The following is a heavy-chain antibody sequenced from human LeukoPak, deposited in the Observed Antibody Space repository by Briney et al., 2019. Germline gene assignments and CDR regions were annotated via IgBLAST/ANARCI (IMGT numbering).Heavy chain of an antibody. CDR1: GFSFSNYA. Sequence: PGGSLRLSCAASGFSFSNYAMSWVRQAPGKGLEWVSAISGSGVRTHYADSVRGRLTISRDKSKTTLYLQMNSLRAEDTAVYYCAKDRCSGGNCYDAFDIWGQGTTVTVSS. D-gene: IGHD2-15*01. CDR2: ISGSGVRT. CDR3: AKDRCSGGNCYDAFDI. J-gene: IGHJ3*02. V-gene: IGHV3-23*01.